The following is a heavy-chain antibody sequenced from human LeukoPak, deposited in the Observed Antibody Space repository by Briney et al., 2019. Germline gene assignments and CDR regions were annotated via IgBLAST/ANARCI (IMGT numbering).Heavy chain of an antibody. J-gene: IGHJ4*02. Sequence: GASVKVSCKASGYTFTSYAMHWVRQAPGQRLEWMGWINAGNGNTKYSQKFQGRVTITRDTSASTAYMELSSLRSEDTAVYYCARGPPGRYFDWLLPNDYWGQGTLVTVSS. CDR2: INAGNGNT. V-gene: IGHV1-3*01. D-gene: IGHD3-9*01. CDR3: ARGPPGRYFDWLLPNDY. CDR1: GYTFTSYA.